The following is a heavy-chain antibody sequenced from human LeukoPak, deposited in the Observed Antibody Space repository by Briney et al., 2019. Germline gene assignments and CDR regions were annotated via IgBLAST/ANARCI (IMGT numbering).Heavy chain of an antibody. CDR3: ARGVLRYFDRNYFDY. V-gene: IGHV3-7*01. D-gene: IGHD3-9*01. J-gene: IGHJ4*02. CDR1: GFTFSSYW. CDR2: IKQDGTEK. Sequence: GGSLRLSCAASGFTFSSYWMSWVRQAPGKGLEWVANIKQDGTEKYYVDSVKGRFTISRDNAKNSLYLQMNSLRAEDTAVYYCARGVLRYFDRNYFDYWGQGTLVTVSS.